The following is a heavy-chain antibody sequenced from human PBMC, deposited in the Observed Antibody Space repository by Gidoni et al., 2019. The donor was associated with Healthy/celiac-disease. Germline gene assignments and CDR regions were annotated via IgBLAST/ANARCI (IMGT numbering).Heavy chain of an antibody. V-gene: IGHV3-7*03. Sequence: EVQLVESGGGSVQPGGARRLSCAASGFTFSSYWMSWVRQAPGKGREWVANIKQDGSEKYYLDSVKGRFTISRDNAKNSLYLQMNSLRAEDTAVYYCAYDYGDYWGQGTLVTVSS. CDR2: IKQDGSEK. J-gene: IGHJ4*02. D-gene: IGHD2-2*01. CDR1: GFTFSSYW. CDR3: AYDYGDY.